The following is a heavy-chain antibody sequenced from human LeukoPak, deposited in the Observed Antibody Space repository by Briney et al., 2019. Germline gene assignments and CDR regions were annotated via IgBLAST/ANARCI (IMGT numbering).Heavy chain of an antibody. V-gene: IGHV1-69*13. CDR1: GGTFSSYA. D-gene: IGHD4-23*01. CDR3: ARDGGGNSLGFDY. CDR2: IIPIFGTA. Sequence: ASEKVSCKASGGTFSSYAISWVRQAPGQGLEWMGGIIPIFGTANYAQRFQGRVTITADESTSTAYMELSSLRSEDTAVYYCARDGGGNSLGFDYWGQGTLVTVSS. J-gene: IGHJ4*02.